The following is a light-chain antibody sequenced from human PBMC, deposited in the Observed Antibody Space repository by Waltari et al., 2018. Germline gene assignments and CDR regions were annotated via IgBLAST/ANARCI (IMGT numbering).Light chain of an antibody. CDR2: EVS. J-gene: IGLJ3*02. CDR1: SSDVGGYNY. CDR3: SSYAGSNNLV. V-gene: IGLV2-8*01. Sequence: QSALTQPPSASGSPGQSVTISCTGTSSDVGGYNYVSWYQQHPGKAPKLMIYEVSKRPSGVPDRFSVSKSGKTASLTLSGLQAEDEADYYCSSYAGSNNLVFGGGTKLTVL.